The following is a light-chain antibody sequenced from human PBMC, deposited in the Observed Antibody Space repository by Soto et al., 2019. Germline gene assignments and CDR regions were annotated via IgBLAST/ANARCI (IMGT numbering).Light chain of an antibody. Sequence: EIVMTQSPATLSVSPGERATLSCRASQSVRSNLAWYQQKPGQAPRLLIHAASSRATGIPDRFSGSGSETEFTLTISSLQSEDFAVYYCQQYNDWPPWTFGQGTKVEIK. CDR2: AAS. CDR1: QSVRSN. CDR3: QQYNDWPPWT. J-gene: IGKJ1*01. V-gene: IGKV3-15*01.